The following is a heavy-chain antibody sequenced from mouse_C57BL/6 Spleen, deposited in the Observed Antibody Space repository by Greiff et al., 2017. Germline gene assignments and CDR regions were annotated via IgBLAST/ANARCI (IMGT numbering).Heavy chain of an antibody. CDR1: GFTFSSYA. J-gene: IGHJ3*01. D-gene: IGHD1-1*01. CDR3: AREDYGSSYAFAY. Sequence: EVQRVESGGGLVKPGGSLKLSCAASGFTFSSYAMSWVRQTPEKRLEWVATISDGGSYTYYPDNVKGRFTISRDNAKNNLYLQMSHLKSEDTAMYYCAREDYGSSYAFAYWGQGTLVTVSA. V-gene: IGHV5-4*01. CDR2: ISDGGSYT.